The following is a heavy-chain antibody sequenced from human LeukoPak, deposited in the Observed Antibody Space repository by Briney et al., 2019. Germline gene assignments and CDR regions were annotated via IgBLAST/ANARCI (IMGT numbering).Heavy chain of an antibody. D-gene: IGHD4-17*01. Sequence: SETLSLTCVVYGGSFSDHSWSWLRQPPGKGLEWIGEVSHSGRTTYNPSLMSRVSISADTSNKQFSLKLNFVTAADTAVCLCARHAWHGRYFDLWGRGTLVTVSS. J-gene: IGHJ2*01. CDR1: GGSFSDHS. CDR2: VSHSGRT. V-gene: IGHV4-34*01. CDR3: ARHAWHGRYFDL.